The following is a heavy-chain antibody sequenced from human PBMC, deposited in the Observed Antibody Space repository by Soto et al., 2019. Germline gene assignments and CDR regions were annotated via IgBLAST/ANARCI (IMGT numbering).Heavy chain of an antibody. Sequence: EVQLVESGGGLVQPGGSLRLSCAASGFTFSTYWMHWVRQTPRKGLEWISRIDTDGSSTTYADSVKGRFTISRDNAKNTLYLQMNGLRVEDTAVFYCARGNLPIVVVPAAIDYWGQGTQVTVSS. CDR2: IDTDGSST. CDR1: GFTFSTYW. CDR3: ARGNLPIVVVPAAIDY. D-gene: IGHD2-2*01. V-gene: IGHV3-74*03. J-gene: IGHJ4*02.